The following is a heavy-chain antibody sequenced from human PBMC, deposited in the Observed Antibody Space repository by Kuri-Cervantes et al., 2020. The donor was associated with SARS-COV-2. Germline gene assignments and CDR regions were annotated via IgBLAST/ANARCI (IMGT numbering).Heavy chain of an antibody. D-gene: IGHD7-27*01. J-gene: IGHJ3*02. CDR1: GYSISSGYY. CDR2: ISSSSSYI. V-gene: IGHV3-21*01. CDR3: ARDLWGSVNAFDI. Sequence: GGSLRLSCTVSGYSISSGYYWGWVRQAPGKGLEWVSSISSSSSYIYYADSVKGRFTISRDNAKNSLYLQMNSLRAEDTAVYYCARDLWGSVNAFDIWGQGTMVTVSS.